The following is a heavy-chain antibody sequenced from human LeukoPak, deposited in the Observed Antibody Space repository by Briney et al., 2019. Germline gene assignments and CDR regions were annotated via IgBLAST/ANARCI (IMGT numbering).Heavy chain of an antibody. CDR2: IYYSGST. Sequence: SETLSLTCTVSGGSISSSSYYWGWIRQPPGKGLEWIGSIYYSGSTYYNPSLKSRVTISVDTSKNQFSLKLSSVTAADTAVYYCARGLKYSSSSRPYSYYYYYMDVWGKGTTVTVSS. V-gene: IGHV4-39*01. CDR3: ARGLKYSSSSRPYSYYYYYMDV. D-gene: IGHD6-6*01. CDR1: GGSISSSSYY. J-gene: IGHJ6*03.